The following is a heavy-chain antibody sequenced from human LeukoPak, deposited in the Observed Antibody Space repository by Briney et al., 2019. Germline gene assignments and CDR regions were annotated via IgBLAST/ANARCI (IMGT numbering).Heavy chain of an antibody. D-gene: IGHD1-26*01. CDR3: AKGSLIRGGTLFDY. Sequence: AGGSLRLSCAASGFTFSSYSMNWVRQAPGKGLEWVSAISGSGGSTYYADSVKGRFTISRDNSKNTLYLQMNSLRAEDTAVYYCAKGSLIRGGTLFDYWGQGTLVTVSS. CDR2: ISGSGGST. CDR1: GFTFSSYS. V-gene: IGHV3-23*01. J-gene: IGHJ4*02.